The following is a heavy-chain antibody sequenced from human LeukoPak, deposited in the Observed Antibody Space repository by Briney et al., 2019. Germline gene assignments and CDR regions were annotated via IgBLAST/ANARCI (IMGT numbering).Heavy chain of an antibody. J-gene: IGHJ6*03. CDR3: ARKEEARVQDIVVVPAAIDYYYYMDV. Sequence: SVKVSCKASGGTFSSYAISWVRQAPGQGLEWMGGIIPIFGTANYAQKFQGRVTVTADESTSTAYMELSSLGSEDTAVYYCARKEEARVQDIVVVPAAIDYYYYMDVWGKGTTVTVSS. CDR1: GGTFSSYA. CDR2: IIPIFGTA. V-gene: IGHV1-69*13. D-gene: IGHD2-2*02.